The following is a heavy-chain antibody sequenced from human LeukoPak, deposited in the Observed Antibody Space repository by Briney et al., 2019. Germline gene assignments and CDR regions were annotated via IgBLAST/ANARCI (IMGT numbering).Heavy chain of an antibody. CDR1: GGTFSSYA. Sequence: ASVKVSCKASGGTFSSYAISWVRQAPGQGLEWMGWINPNNGGTNYAQKFQGRLTMTRDTSISTAYMELSRLRSDDTAVYYCAKTADLRYGDLSYWGQGTLITVSS. CDR3: AKTADLRYGDLSY. J-gene: IGHJ4*02. D-gene: IGHD4-17*01. V-gene: IGHV1-2*02. CDR2: INPNNGGT.